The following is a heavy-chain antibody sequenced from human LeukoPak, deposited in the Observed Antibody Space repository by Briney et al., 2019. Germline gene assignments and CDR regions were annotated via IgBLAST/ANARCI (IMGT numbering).Heavy chain of an antibody. CDR3: ATDRSADYGGLDY. CDR2: IYSGGST. V-gene: IGHV3-66*01. J-gene: IGHJ4*02. Sequence: QPGGSLRLSCAASGFTVSSNYMSWVRQAPGKGLEWVSVIYSGGSTYYADSVKGRFTISRDNSKNTLYLQMNSLRAEDTAVYYCATDRSADYGGLDYWGQGTLVTVSS. CDR1: GFTVSSNY. D-gene: IGHD4-17*01.